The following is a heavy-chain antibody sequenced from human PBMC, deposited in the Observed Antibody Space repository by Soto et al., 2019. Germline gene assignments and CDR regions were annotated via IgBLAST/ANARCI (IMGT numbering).Heavy chain of an antibody. CDR3: ARDLWGYCGADCYPLDV. J-gene: IGHJ6*02. V-gene: IGHV4-59*01. CDR2: MYNTGST. D-gene: IGHD2-21*02. Sequence: PSETLSLTCTVSCGSISSYSWSWIRQPPGKGLEWIGYMYNTGSTIYNPSLKSRVTISVDTSKNQFSLKLNSVTAADTAVYYCARDLWGYCGADCYPLDVWGQGTTVTVS. CDR1: CGSISSYS.